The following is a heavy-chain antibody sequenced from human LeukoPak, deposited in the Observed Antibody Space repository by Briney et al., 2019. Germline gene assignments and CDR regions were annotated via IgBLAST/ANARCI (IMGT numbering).Heavy chain of an antibody. D-gene: IGHD1-26*01. Sequence: PSETLSLTCAVYGGSFSGYYWSWIRQPPGRGLKWIGEINHSGSTNYNPSLKSRVTISVDTSKNQFSLKLSSVTAADTAVYYCARRRGSPSRGRWFDPWGQGTLVTASS. CDR3: ARRRGSPSRGRWFDP. J-gene: IGHJ5*02. CDR2: INHSGST. V-gene: IGHV4-34*01. CDR1: GGSFSGYY.